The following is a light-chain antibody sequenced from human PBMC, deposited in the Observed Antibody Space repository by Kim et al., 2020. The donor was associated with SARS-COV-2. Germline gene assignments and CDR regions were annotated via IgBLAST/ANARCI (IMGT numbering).Light chain of an antibody. J-gene: IGLJ3*02. CDR1: SGIDVGIYR. V-gene: IGLV5-45*03. CDR2: YKSDSEY. CDR3: LIWYRSAWV. Sequence: QPVLTQPSSLSASPGASASLICALRSGIDVGIYRIYWYRQRPGSPPQYLLKYKSDSEYQRGSGVPSRFSGSSDASANTGILVISGLQPDDEADYYCLIWYRSAWVFGGGTQLTVL.